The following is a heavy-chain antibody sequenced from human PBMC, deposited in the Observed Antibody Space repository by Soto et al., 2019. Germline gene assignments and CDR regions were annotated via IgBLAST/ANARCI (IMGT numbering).Heavy chain of an antibody. D-gene: IGHD1-1*01. CDR2: FYHSGST. J-gene: IGHJ3*02. CDR1: GGSLRSATYY. V-gene: IGHV4-31*11. Sequence: SQTLSLTSAVSGGSLRSATYYWSWIRQHPGKGLEWIGYFYHSGSTYYKPSLRSRVTISLDTSKNQFSLNLRSVTDADTAIYYCAREETGNDALDICGQGTTVT. CDR3: AREETGNDALDI.